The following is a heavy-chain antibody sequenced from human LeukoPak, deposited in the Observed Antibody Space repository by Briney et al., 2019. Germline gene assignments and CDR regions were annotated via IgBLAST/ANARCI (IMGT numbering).Heavy chain of an antibody. CDR1: GFSFSGHW. CDR3: ARGPNSNWSGLDF. D-gene: IGHD6-6*01. V-gene: IGHV3-74*01. J-gene: IGHJ4*02. CDR2: ISPTGSTT. Sequence: GVSLRLSCTASGFSFSGHWMHWARQLPGKGLVWVSRISPTGSTTSYADSVKGRFTVSRDNAKNTLYLQVNNLRAEDTAVYYCARGPNSNWSGLDFWGQGTLVTVSS.